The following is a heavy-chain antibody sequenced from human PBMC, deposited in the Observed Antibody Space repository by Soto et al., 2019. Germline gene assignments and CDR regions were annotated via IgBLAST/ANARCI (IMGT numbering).Heavy chain of an antibody. CDR3: ARFGAAAAHDDN. D-gene: IGHD6-13*01. Sequence: PSETLSLTCTVSSGSISGYYWSWIRQPPGKGLEYIGDIHYSGTTHYNPSLQGRLIMSVDTSKSQVYLQLTSVTAADTAVYYCARFGAAAAHDDNWGRGVLVTVSS. V-gene: IGHV4-59*01. CDR1: SGSISGYY. J-gene: IGHJ4*01. CDR2: IHYSGTT.